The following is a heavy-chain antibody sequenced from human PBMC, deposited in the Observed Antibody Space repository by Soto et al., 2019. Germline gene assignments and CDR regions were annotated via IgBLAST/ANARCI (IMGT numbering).Heavy chain of an antibody. CDR1: GFTFHDYG. V-gene: IGHV3-20*02. Sequence: EVQVVESGGGVVRPGGSLRLSFAASGFTFHDYGMRWVRQGPGKGLEWVFGISWNGGSTGYADSVKGRIRISRDNAKNSLDLQMNSLRVEDTALYHCAKDIGITMVRGTYGMDVWGQGTTVTVSS. D-gene: IGHD3-10*01. J-gene: IGHJ6*02. CDR3: AKDIGITMVRGTYGMDV. CDR2: ISWNGGST.